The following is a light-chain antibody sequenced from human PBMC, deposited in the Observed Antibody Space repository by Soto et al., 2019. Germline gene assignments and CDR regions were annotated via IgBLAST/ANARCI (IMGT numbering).Light chain of an antibody. J-gene: IGLJ1*01. CDR2: EVS. CDR3: SSYTSISTYV. CDR1: SSDVGGYNY. Sequence: QSALTQPASVSGSPGQSITISCIGSSSDVGGYNYVSWYQHHPGRVPKPMIFEVSNRPSGVSNRFSGSKSGNTASLTISGLQAEDEADYYCSSYTSISTYVFGTGTKVTVL. V-gene: IGLV2-14*01.